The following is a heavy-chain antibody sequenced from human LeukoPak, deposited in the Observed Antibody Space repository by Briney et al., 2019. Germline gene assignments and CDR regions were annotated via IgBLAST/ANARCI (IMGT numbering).Heavy chain of an antibody. CDR1: GFTFSIYN. J-gene: IGHJ3*02. CDR2: ISSSSGTI. Sequence: GGSLRLSCAASGFTFSIYNMNWVRQAPGKGLEWVSYISSSSGTIYYADSVKGRFTVSRDNAKNSLYLQMNSLRAEDTAVYMCARDDYGGHPGFAFEIWGQGTMVTVSS. CDR3: ARDDYGGHPGFAFEI. V-gene: IGHV3-48*01. D-gene: IGHD4-23*01.